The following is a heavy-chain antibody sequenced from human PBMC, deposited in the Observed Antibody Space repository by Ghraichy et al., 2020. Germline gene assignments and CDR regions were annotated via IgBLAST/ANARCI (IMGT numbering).Heavy chain of an antibody. CDR3: AKGAYSSSSGIYYYYGMDV. J-gene: IGHJ6*02. V-gene: IGHV3-23*01. CDR2: ISGSGGST. CDR1: GFTFSTYA. D-gene: IGHD6-6*01. Sequence: GGSLRLSCAASGFTFSTYAMSWVRQAPGKGLEWVSAISGSGGSTYYSDSVKGRFTISRDNSKNTLYLQMNSLRAEDTAVYYCAKGAYSSSSGIYYYYGMDVWGQGTTVTVSS.